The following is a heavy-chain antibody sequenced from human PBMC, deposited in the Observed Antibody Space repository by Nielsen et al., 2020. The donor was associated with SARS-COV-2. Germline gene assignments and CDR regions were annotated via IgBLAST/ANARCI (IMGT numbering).Heavy chain of an antibody. CDR2: ISGSGGST. CDR1: GFTFGDYA. Sequence: GESLKISCTASGFTFGDYAMSWVRQAPGKGLEWVSAISGSGGSTYYADSVKGRFTISRDNSKNTLYLQMNSLRAEDTAVYYCARESALYYYDSRGYFDYWGQGTLVTVSS. D-gene: IGHD3-22*01. V-gene: IGHV3-23*01. CDR3: ARESALYYYDSRGYFDY. J-gene: IGHJ4*02.